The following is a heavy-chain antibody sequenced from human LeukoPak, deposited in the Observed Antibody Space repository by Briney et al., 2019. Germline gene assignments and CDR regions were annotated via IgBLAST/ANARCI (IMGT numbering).Heavy chain of an antibody. Sequence: GGSLRLSCVASGFSFSSYTMSWVRQAPGKGLEWVSSISSRSGYMYYADSVKGRFTISRDNAKNALYLQMNSLRAEDTAVYYCARDLESGSYHSAYWGQGTLVTVSS. V-gene: IGHV3-21*01. CDR2: ISSRSGYM. CDR3: ARDLESGSYHSAY. J-gene: IGHJ4*02. D-gene: IGHD1-26*01. CDR1: GFSFSSYT.